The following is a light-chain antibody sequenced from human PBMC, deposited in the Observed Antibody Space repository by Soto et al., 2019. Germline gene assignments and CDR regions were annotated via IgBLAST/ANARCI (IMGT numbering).Light chain of an antibody. CDR3: SSYTSSTVV. CDR1: SSDVGGYNY. J-gene: IGLJ2*01. CDR2: DVS. V-gene: IGLV2-14*01. Sequence: QSALTQPASVSGSPGQSITISCTGTSSDVGGYNYVSWYQQHPGKAPKLMIYDVSNRPSGVSNRFSGSKSGNTASLTISGLQAEDEADHYCSSYTSSTVVFGGGTQLTVL.